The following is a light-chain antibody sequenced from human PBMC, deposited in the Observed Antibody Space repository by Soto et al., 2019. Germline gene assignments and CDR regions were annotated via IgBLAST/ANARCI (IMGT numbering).Light chain of an antibody. CDR1: SSDVGGYNS. Sequence: QSVLTQPASVSGSPGLSIAISCTGTSSDVGGYNSVSWYQQHPGKSPKLMIYDVSNRPSGVSNRFSGSKSGNTASLTISGLQAEDEGDYYCSSYTTGGSYVFVTGTKLTVL. CDR3: SSYTTGGSYV. V-gene: IGLV2-14*01. CDR2: DVS. J-gene: IGLJ1*01.